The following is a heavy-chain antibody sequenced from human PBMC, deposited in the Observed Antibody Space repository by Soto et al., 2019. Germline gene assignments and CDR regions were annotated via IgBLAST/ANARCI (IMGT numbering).Heavy chain of an antibody. CDR1: GFNFGSFG. D-gene: IGHD5-12*01. J-gene: IGHJ5*02. V-gene: IGHV3-33*01. Sequence: PGGSLRLSCAASGFNFGSFGMHWVRQAPGKGLEWVAFIWYDGSNKYYADSVKGRFTVSRDNSKNSLSLQMNSLRDEDTAVYYCARGRSVGGSTFDPWGKGTPVTVSS. CDR3: ARGRSVGGSTFDP. CDR2: IWYDGSNK.